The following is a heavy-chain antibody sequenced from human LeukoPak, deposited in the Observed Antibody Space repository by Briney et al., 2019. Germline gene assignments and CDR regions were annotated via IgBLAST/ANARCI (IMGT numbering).Heavy chain of an antibody. CDR1: GFTVSSNY. Sequence: PGGSLRLSCAASGFTVSSNYMSWVRQAPGKGLEWASVIYSGGSTYYADSVKGRFTISRDNSKNTLYLQMNSLRAEDTAVYYCARDRGYSSSPADFDYWGQGTLVTVSS. CDR2: IYSGGST. D-gene: IGHD6-13*01. V-gene: IGHV3-66*02. J-gene: IGHJ4*02. CDR3: ARDRGYSSSPADFDY.